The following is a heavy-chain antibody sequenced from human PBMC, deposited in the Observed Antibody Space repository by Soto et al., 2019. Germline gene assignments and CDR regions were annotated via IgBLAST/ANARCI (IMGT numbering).Heavy chain of an antibody. CDR2: ITSKSTTI. J-gene: IGHJ5*02. CDR3: WREMGACSDSSCYPGPYDS. V-gene: IGHV3-48*02. Sequence: GSLRLSCAASGFTFTSYSMNWVRQAPGQGLEWVSYITSKSTTIKYADSVKGRFTVSRDNAKNSLYLQLNSLRDEDTAVYYCWREMGACSDSSCYPGPYDSWGQGTLVTVSS. D-gene: IGHD3-16*01. CDR1: GFTFTSYS.